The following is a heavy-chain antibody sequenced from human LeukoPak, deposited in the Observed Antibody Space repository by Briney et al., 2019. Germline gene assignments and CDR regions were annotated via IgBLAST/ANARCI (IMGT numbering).Heavy chain of an antibody. V-gene: IGHV3-23*01. CDR3: AKDVRVGGGGMDV. Sequence: GGPLRLSCAASGFTFSTYAMTWVRQAPGKGLEWVSLISDSGANKNYADSVKGRFTISRDNSKNTVSLQMNSLRAEDTAVYYCAKDVRVGGGGMDVWGQGTPVTVSS. CDR2: ISDSGANK. J-gene: IGHJ6*02. CDR1: GFTFSTYA. D-gene: IGHD1-26*01.